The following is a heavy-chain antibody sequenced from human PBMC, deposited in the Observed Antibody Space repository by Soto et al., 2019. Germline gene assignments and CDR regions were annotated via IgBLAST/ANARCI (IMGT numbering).Heavy chain of an antibody. CDR2: ISAYNGNT. CDR3: ARDSYYYDSSGYFDY. J-gene: IGHJ4*02. V-gene: IGHV1-18*01. CDR1: GYTFTSYG. D-gene: IGHD3-22*01. Sequence: ASVKVSCKASGYTFTSYGISWVRQAPGQGLEWMGWISAYNGNTNYAQKLKGRVTMSTDTSTSTAYMELRSLRSDDTAVYYCARDSYYYDSSGYFDYWGKGTLVTVSS.